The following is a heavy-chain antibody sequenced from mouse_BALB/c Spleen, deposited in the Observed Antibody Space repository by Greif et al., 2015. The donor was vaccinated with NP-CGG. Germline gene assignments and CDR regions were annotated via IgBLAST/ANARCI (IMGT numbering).Heavy chain of an antibody. V-gene: IGHV14-1*02. J-gene: IGHJ2*01. CDR2: IDPENGNT. CDR1: GFNIKDYY. Sequence: EVKLMESGAELVRPGALVKLSCKASGFNIKDYYMHWVKQRPEQGLEWIGWIDPENGNTIYDPKFQGKASITADTSSNTAYLQLSSPTSEDTAVYYCARDFDFWGQGTTLTVSS. CDR3: ARDFDF.